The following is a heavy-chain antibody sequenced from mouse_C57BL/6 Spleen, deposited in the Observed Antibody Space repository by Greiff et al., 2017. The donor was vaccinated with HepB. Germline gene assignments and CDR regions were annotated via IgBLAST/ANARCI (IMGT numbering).Heavy chain of an antibody. CDR3: ARSSYYGSSPCWYFDV. J-gene: IGHJ1*03. Sequence: QVQLQQPGAELVKPGASVKLFCKASGYTFTSYWMHWVKQRPGQGLEWIGMIHPNSGSTNYNEKFKSKATLTVDKSSSTAYMQLSSLTSEDSAVYYCARSSYYGSSPCWYFDVWGTGTTVTVPS. D-gene: IGHD1-1*01. CDR2: IHPNSGST. CDR1: GYTFTSYW. V-gene: IGHV1-64*01.